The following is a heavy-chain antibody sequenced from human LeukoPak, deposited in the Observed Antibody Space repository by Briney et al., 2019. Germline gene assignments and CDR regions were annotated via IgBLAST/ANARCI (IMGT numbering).Heavy chain of an antibody. D-gene: IGHD3-10*02. CDR1: GFTFSSYG. CDR3: AELGITMIGGV. J-gene: IGHJ6*04. CDR2: ISGSGGST. Sequence: GGSLRLSCAASGFTFSSYGMSWVRQAPGKGLEWVSAISGSGGSTYYADSVKGRFTISRDNSKNTLYLQMNSPRAEDTAVYYCAELGITMIGGVWGKGTTVTISS. V-gene: IGHV3-23*01.